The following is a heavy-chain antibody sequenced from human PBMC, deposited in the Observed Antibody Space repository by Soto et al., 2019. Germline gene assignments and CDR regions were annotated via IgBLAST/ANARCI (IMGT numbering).Heavy chain of an antibody. D-gene: IGHD1-26*01. CDR2: INPNSGGT. CDR1: VYTITCYY. V-gene: IGHV1-2*02. Sequence: XSVKVSCKASVYTITCYYMHWVRQAPGQGLEWMGWINPNSGGTNYAQKFQGRVTMTRDTSISTAYMELSGLRSDDTAVYYCASIAYSGTYPLDCWGQGTLVTVSS. CDR3: ASIAYSGTYPLDC. J-gene: IGHJ4*02.